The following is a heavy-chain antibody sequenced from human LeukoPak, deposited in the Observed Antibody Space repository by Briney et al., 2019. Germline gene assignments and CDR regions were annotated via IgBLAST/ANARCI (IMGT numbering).Heavy chain of an antibody. Sequence: GRSLRLSCAASGFTFDDYAMHWVRQAPGKGLEWVSGISWNSGSIGYADSVKGRFTISRDNAKNSLYLQMNGLRAEDTALYYCANLHGSGSYYSARSSGFDIWGQGTMVTVSS. CDR1: GFTFDDYA. V-gene: IGHV3-9*01. CDR2: ISWNSGSI. D-gene: IGHD3-10*01. CDR3: ANLHGSGSYYSARSSGFDI. J-gene: IGHJ3*02.